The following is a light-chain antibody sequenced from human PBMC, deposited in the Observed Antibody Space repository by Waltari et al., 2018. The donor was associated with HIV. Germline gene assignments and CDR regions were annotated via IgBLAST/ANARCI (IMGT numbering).Light chain of an antibody. Sequence: YDLTQPPSVSVSPGQTANVTCPGDKLGNKFVCWYQQRPGHSPTLVIYQDFKRPSGIPERFSGSNVGNTATLTISGAQSMDEADYYCQAWDNTFNVFGTGTTVTVI. V-gene: IGLV3-1*01. CDR3: QAWDNTFNV. CDR2: QDF. J-gene: IGLJ1*01. CDR1: KLGNKF.